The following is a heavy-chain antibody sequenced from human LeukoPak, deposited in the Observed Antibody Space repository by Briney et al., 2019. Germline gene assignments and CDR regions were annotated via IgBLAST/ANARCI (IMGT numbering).Heavy chain of an antibody. Sequence: ASVKVSCKASGYTFTSYDINWVRQATGQGLEWMGWVNPNSGNTGYAQKFQGRVTMTRNTSISTAYMELSSLRSEDTAVYYCACNDFWSGYFSEYGMDVWGQGTTVTVSS. CDR2: VNPNSGNT. J-gene: IGHJ6*02. CDR1: GYTFTSYD. CDR3: ACNDFWSGYFSEYGMDV. V-gene: IGHV1-8*01. D-gene: IGHD3-3*01.